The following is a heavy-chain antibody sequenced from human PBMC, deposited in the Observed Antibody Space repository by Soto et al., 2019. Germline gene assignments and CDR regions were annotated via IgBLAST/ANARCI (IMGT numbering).Heavy chain of an antibody. D-gene: IGHD2-21*02. CDR3: ARGGHVVVVTAALDY. CDR2: VNPNGGHT. CDR1: GDTFTAYY. Sequence: QVQLMQSGAEVKKPGASVKVSCKASGDTFTAYYIHWVRQAPGQGLEWMGTVNPNGGHTTYAPHLLGTVTTAGDTSTSTLYRELTSLTSDDTAIYYCARGGHVVVVTAALDYWGQGTLVTVSS. V-gene: IGHV1-46*01. J-gene: IGHJ4*02.